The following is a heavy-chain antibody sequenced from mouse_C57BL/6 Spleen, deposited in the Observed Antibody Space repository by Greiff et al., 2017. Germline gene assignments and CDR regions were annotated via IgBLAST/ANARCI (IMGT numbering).Heavy chain of an antibody. J-gene: IGHJ1*03. CDR3: ARTLYPYWYFDV. D-gene: IGHD2-1*01. CDR1: GYTFTDYN. CDR2: INPNNGGT. V-gene: IGHV1-22*01. Sequence: VQLQQSGPELVKPGASVKMSCKASGYTFTDYNMHWVKQSHGKSLEWIGYINPNNGGTSYNQKFKGKATLTVNKSSSTAYMELRSLTSEDSAVYYCARTLYPYWYFDVWGTGTTVTVSS.